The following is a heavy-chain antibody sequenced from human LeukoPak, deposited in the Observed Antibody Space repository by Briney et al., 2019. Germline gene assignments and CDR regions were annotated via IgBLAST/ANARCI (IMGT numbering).Heavy chain of an antibody. J-gene: IGHJ4*02. CDR2: ISAYNGNT. D-gene: IGHD3-22*01. CDR3: AREWDYYDSSGYFNGYFDY. CDR1: GYTFTSYG. Sequence: ASVKVSCKASGYTFTSYGISWVRQAPGQGLEWMGWISAYNGNTNYAQKLQGRVTMTTDTSTSTAYMELRSPRSDDTAVYYCAREWDYYDSSGYFNGYFDYWGQGTLVTVSS. V-gene: IGHV1-18*01.